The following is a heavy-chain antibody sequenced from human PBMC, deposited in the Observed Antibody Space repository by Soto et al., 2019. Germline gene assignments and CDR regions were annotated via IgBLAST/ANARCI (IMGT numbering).Heavy chain of an antibody. CDR1: GFNFAAYI. V-gene: IGHV3-49*04. J-gene: IGHJ4*02. CDR3: SRSLAIDFDS. Sequence: LRLSCSASGFNFAAYIMSWVRLTPGKGLEWVGFIRRIAYGGTTDYAASVKGRFTISRDDSRKIVYLQMSRLKIEDTAVYYCSRSLAIDFDSWGQGTLVTVSS. CDR2: IRRIAYGGTT.